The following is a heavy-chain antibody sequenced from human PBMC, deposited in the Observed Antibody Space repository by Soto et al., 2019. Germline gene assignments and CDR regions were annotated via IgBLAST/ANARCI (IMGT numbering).Heavy chain of an antibody. D-gene: IGHD3-22*01. J-gene: IGHJ6*02. CDR1: GGSISSSSYY. CDR3: ARRSYYDRSGYHVNYYGMDV. CDR2: IYYSGST. V-gene: IGHV4-39*01. Sequence: PSETLSLTCTVSGGSISSSSYYWGWIRQPPGKGLEWIGSIYYSGSTYCNPSLKSRVTISVDTSKNQFSLKLSSVTAADTAVYYCARRSYYDRSGYHVNYYGMDVWGQGTTVTVSS.